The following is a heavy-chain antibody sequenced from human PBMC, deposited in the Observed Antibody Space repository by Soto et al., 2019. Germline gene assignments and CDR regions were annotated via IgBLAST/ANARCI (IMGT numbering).Heavy chain of an antibody. CDR1: GFTFSSCA. Sequence: HPGGSLRLSCAASGFTFSSCAMGWVRQAPGKGLEWVSDIIDSGGSTYYADSVKGRFTISRDNSKNTLYLQMNSLRAEDTAVYYCAKDLMGSRSDWFDPWGQGTLVTVSS. V-gene: IGHV3-23*01. D-gene: IGHD3-10*01. J-gene: IGHJ5*02. CDR2: IIDSGGST. CDR3: AKDLMGSRSDWFDP.